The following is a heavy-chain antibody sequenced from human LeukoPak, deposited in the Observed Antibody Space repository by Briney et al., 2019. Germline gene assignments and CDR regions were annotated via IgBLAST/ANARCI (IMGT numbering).Heavy chain of an antibody. D-gene: IGHD1-26*01. J-gene: IGHJ4*02. CDR2: IYYTGNT. V-gene: IGHV4-59*11. CDR3: ARENFYDSGSFDDY. Sequence: SETLSLTCTVSGGSLSNHYWNWIRQPPGKGLEWIGYIYYTGNTNYNPSLKSRVTISVDTPKDQFSLKLSSVTAADTAVYYCARENFYDSGSFDDYWGQGTLVTVSS. CDR1: GGSLSNHY.